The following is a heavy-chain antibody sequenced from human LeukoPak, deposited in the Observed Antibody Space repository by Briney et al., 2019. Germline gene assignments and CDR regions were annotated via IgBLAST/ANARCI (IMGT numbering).Heavy chain of an antibody. D-gene: IGHD1-1*01. V-gene: IGHV5-51*01. CDR3: ARSRGNDGSGYYYYYMDV. Sequence: GESLKISCKGSGYSFTSYWIGWVRQMPGKGLEWMGIIYPGDFDTRYSPSFQGQVTISADKSISTAYLQWSSLKASDTAMYYCARSRGNDGSGYYYYYMDVWGKGTTVTVSS. CDR2: IYPGDFDT. CDR1: GYSFTSYW. J-gene: IGHJ6*03.